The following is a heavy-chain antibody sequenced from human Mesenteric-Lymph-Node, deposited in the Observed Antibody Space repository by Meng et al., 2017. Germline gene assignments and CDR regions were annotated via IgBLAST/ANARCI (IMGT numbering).Heavy chain of an antibody. J-gene: IGHJ4*02. CDR2: MYYSGVT. CDR1: GGSISSYY. D-gene: IGHD2-15*01. CDR3: ATDKPGHDCSGGSCYSV. V-gene: IGHV4-59*01. Sequence: SETLSLTCTVSGGSISSYYWTWIRQPPGKGLEWIGHMYYSGVTNYNSSLESRVTISLGTSRNQFSLKLSSVTAADSAVYYCATDKPGHDCSGGSCYSVWGQGTLVTVSS.